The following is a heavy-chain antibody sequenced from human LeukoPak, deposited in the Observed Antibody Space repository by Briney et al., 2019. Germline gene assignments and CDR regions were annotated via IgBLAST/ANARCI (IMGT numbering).Heavy chain of an antibody. D-gene: IGHD3-9*01. J-gene: IGHJ1*01. CDR3: ARSGDYDDTLTGLQH. CDR2: IPRSITTI. V-gene: IGHV3-48*02. Sequence: GGSLRLSSAVSGVTFSTHSMSWVRQAPGGGLERVSYIPRSITTICYADCVKGRFTISRDNAKNSLYLQITSLRDEDTAVYYCARSGDYDDTLTGLQHWGQGTLVTVSS. CDR1: GVTFSTHS.